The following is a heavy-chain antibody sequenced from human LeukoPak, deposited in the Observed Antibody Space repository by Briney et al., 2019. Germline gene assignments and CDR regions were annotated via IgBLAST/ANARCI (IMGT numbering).Heavy chain of an antibody. J-gene: IGHJ4*02. CDR3: AKDFYGSGSYSSFDY. V-gene: IGHV3-23*01. Sequence: GGSLRLSCAASGFTFSSYAMSWVRQAPGKGLEWVSAISGSGGSTYYADSVKGRFTISRDNSKNTLYLQMNSPRAEDTAVYYCAKDFYGSGSYSSFDYWGQGTLVTVSS. CDR1: GFTFSSYA. D-gene: IGHD3-10*01. CDR2: ISGSGGST.